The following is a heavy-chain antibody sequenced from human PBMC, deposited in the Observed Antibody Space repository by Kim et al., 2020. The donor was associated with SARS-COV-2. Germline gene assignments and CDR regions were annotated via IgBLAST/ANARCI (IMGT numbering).Heavy chain of an antibody. D-gene: IGHD5-12*01. CDR3: GRGMATGSN. Sequence: GSTYTADPVKGRFTIPRDNTKNTLYLKRNSRRAEDTAVYYCGRGMATGSNWGKGTLVTVSS. J-gene: IGHJ4*02. V-gene: IGHV3-53*01. CDR2: GST.